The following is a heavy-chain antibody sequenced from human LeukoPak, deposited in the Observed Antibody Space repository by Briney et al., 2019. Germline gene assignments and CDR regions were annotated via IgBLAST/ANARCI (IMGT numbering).Heavy chain of an antibody. CDR1: GYTFTSYA. Sequence: ASVKVSCKASGYTFTSYAMNWVRQAPGQGLEWMGWINTNTGNPTYAQGFTGRFVFSLDTSVSTAYLQISSLKAEDTAVYYCASPVRGVTQHDAFDIWGQGTMVTVSS. D-gene: IGHD3-10*01. J-gene: IGHJ3*02. V-gene: IGHV7-4-1*02. CDR2: INTNTGNP. CDR3: ASPVRGVTQHDAFDI.